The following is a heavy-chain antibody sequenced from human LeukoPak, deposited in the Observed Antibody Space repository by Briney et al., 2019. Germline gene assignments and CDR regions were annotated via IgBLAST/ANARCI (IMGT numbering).Heavy chain of an antibody. J-gene: IGHJ4*02. V-gene: IGHV3-30-3*01. CDR1: GFTFSSYA. CDR3: ARSWYFDY. Sequence: GGSLRLSCVASGFTFSSYAMHWVRQAPGKGLEWVAVISYDGSNKYYADSVKGRFTISRDNSKNTLYLQMNSLRAEDTAVYYCARSWYFDYWGQGTLVTVSS. CDR2: ISYDGSNK.